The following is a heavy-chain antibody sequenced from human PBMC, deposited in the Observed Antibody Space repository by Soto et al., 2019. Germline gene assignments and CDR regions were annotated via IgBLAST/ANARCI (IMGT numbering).Heavy chain of an antibody. D-gene: IGHD3-10*01. Sequence: SETLSLTCTVSGGSISSYYWSWIRQPPGKGLEWIGYIYYSGSTNYNPSLKSRVTISVDTSKNQFSLKLSSVTAADTAVYYCARETRGGKGPDYYYYGMDVWGQGTTVTVSS. CDR3: ARETRGGKGPDYYYYGMDV. J-gene: IGHJ6*02. CDR1: GGSISSYY. CDR2: IYYSGST. V-gene: IGHV4-59*01.